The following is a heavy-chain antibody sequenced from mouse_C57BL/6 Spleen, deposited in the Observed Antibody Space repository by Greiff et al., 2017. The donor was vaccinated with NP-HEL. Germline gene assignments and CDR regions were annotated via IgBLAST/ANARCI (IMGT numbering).Heavy chain of an antibody. CDR1: GYTFTSYW. D-gene: IGHD2-3*01. CDR2: IHPNSGST. Sequence: QVQLQQPGAELVKPGASVKLSCKASGYTFTSYWMHWVKQRPGQGLEWIGMIHPNSGSTNYNEKFKSKATLTVDKSSSTAYMQLSSLTSEDSAVYYCARGVYDCDYFDYWGQGTTLTVSS. J-gene: IGHJ2*01. V-gene: IGHV1-64*01. CDR3: ARGVYDCDYFDY.